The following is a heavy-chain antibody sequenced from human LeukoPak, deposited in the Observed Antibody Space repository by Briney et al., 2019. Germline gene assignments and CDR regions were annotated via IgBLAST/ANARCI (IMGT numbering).Heavy chain of an antibody. Sequence: PSETLSLTCTVSGGSISSYYWSWIRQPPGKGLEWIGYIYYSGSTNYNPSLKSRVTMSVDTSKNQFSLKLSSVTAADTAVYYCARGAYYYDSSGYKGAFDIWGQGTMVTVSS. D-gene: IGHD3-22*01. CDR3: ARGAYYYDSSGYKGAFDI. CDR1: GGSISSYY. V-gene: IGHV4-59*12. CDR2: IYYSGST. J-gene: IGHJ3*02.